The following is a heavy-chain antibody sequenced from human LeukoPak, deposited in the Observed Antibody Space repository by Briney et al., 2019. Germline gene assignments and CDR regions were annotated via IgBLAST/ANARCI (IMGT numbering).Heavy chain of an antibody. D-gene: IGHD6-13*01. CDR2: IYDRGTT. CDR3: ARGVYIAAAQYGY. V-gene: IGHV4-59*01. Sequence: ETLSLTCTVSGGSISSYYGSWVRQPPGKGRGWMGYIYDRGTTNYNPSLKRRVPISVATSKNQFSLKLSSVTAADTAVYYCARGVYIAAAQYGYWGQGTLVTVSS. J-gene: IGHJ4*02. CDR1: GGSISSYY.